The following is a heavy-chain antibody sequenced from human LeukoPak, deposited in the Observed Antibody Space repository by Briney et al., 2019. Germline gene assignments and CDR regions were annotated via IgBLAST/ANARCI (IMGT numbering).Heavy chain of an antibody. J-gene: IGHJ6*02. CDR1: GFTVSSNY. CDR3: ARGGQYYGSGSYTMDV. V-gene: IGHV3-53*04. CDR2: VYSGGYT. D-gene: IGHD3-10*01. Sequence: GGSLRLSCAASGFTVSSNYINWVRQAPGKGLEWVSVVYSGGYTYYAESVKARFTISSHISQNMVYLQMNSLRVEDTAVYYCARGGQYYGSGSYTMDVWGQGTTVTVSS.